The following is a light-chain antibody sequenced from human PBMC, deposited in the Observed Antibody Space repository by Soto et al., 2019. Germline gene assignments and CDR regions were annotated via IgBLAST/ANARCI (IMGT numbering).Light chain of an antibody. CDR1: QVITTY. CDR2: GAS. V-gene: IGKV1-9*01. Sequence: QLTQSPSSLSASVGDRVTITCRASQVITTYLAWYQQKPGRAPKLLVSGASTLQSGVPARFSGRGSGTDFTLTISNLQPEDFATYYCQQFSGYPLTFGGGTKVEIK. J-gene: IGKJ4*01. CDR3: QQFSGYPLT.